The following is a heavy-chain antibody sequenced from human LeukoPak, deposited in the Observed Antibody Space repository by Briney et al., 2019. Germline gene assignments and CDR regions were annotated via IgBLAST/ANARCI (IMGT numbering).Heavy chain of an antibody. CDR1: GGSISSYY. J-gene: IGHJ4*02. CDR3: ARVASSGYLY. D-gene: IGHD3-22*01. Sequence: SETLSLTCTVSGGSISSYYWSWIRQPPGEGLEWIGYIYYSGSTNYNPSLKSRVTISVDTSKNQFSLKLSSVTAADTAVYYCARVASSGYLYWGQGTLVTVSS. V-gene: IGHV4-59*12. CDR2: IYYSGST.